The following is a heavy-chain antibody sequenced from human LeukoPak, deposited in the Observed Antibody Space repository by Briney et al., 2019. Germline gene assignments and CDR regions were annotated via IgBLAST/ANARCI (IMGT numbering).Heavy chain of an antibody. CDR3: ARPRERRYFDF. J-gene: IGHJ4*02. Sequence: GGSLRLSCAASGFTFSNYGMSWVRQAPDKGLGWVSIIGGSGSSTYYADSVKGRFSISRDNSKNTLYLEMSSLRAEDTAVYYCARPRERRYFDFWGQGTLVTVSS. V-gene: IGHV3-23*01. CDR1: GFTFSNYG. CDR2: IGGSGSST. D-gene: IGHD1-1*01.